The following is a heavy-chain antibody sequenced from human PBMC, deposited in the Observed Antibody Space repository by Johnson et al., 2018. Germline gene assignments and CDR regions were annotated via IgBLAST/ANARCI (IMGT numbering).Heavy chain of an antibody. Sequence: QVQLVESGAEVKKPGSSVKVSCKASGGTFTSYAFSWVRQAPGQGLEWVGGIIPIFGTADYAQKFLGRVTITADESTSTAYMEVSSLRPEDTAVYYRARDEYNSYQSHYFGMDIWGQGTTVIVSS. D-gene: IGHD5-12*01. J-gene: IGHJ6*02. CDR2: IIPIFGTA. CDR1: GGTFTSYA. CDR3: ARDEYNSYQSHYFGMDI. V-gene: IGHV1-69*01.